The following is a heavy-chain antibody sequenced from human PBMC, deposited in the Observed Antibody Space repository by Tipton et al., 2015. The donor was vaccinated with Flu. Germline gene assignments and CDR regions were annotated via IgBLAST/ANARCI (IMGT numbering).Heavy chain of an antibody. V-gene: IGHV4-4*07. Sequence: TLSLTCTVSGGSMSSFYWTWIRQPAGKRLEWIGRMYVSGSTKYNPSLKSRVTMSVDTSKNQFSLKLSSVTAADTAVYYCARGSGSGTDVTFYFWGQGTLVTVSS. J-gene: IGHJ4*02. CDR3: ARGSGSGTDVTFYF. CDR2: MYVSGST. CDR1: GGSMSSFY. D-gene: IGHD3-10*01.